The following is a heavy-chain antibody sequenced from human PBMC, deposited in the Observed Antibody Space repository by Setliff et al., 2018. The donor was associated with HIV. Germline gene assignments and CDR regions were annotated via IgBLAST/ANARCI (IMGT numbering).Heavy chain of an antibody. CDR3: ARTRYYYDSSDRYWVIDS. J-gene: IGHJ5*01. V-gene: IGHV4-59*01. Sequence: PSETLSLTCSVSGGSISGNAWSWIRQPPGKGLEWIGYSSTSGCTNCNPSLESRVSMSLDTSKNQFSLKLTSVTAADTAAYFCARTRYYYDSSDRYWVIDSWGPGTLVTVSS. D-gene: IGHD3-22*01. CDR2: SSTSGCT. CDR1: GGSISGNA.